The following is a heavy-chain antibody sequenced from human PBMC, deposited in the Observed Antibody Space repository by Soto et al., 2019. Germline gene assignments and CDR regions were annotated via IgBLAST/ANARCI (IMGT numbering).Heavy chain of an antibody. Sequence: EVQLVESGGGLVQPGGSLKLSCAASGFAFSDSAMHWVRQASGKGLEWIGRIRGKRGNDGTAYAASVKGRFTISRDDSKTTTYLQMNSPNIEDTAVYYCPRRRDWTAVDPLDYWGQGTLVTVSS. CDR2: IRGKRGNDGT. CDR1: GFAFSDSA. CDR3: PRRRDWTAVDPLDY. V-gene: IGHV3-73*02. J-gene: IGHJ4*02. D-gene: IGHD5-18*01.